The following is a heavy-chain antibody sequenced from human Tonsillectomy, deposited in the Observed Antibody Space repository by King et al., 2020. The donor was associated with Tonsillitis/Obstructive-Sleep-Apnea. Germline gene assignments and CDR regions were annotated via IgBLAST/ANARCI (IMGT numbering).Heavy chain of an antibody. V-gene: IGHV1-18*01. CDR1: GYTFANYG. D-gene: IGHD5-12*01. J-gene: IGHJ4*02. Sequence: QVQLVESGAEVQKPGASVRVSCKASGYTFANYGISWVRQAPGQGLEWMGWITTYNGNTNYAQNLQGRVTMTTDTSTSTAYMELRSLRSDDTAVYYCATSGYNRANGLAFDCRGQGTLVAVAS. CDR3: ATSGYNRANGLAFDC. CDR2: ITTYNGNT.